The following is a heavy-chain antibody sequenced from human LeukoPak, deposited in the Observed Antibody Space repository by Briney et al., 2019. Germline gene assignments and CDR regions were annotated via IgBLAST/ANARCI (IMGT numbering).Heavy chain of an antibody. CDR1: GFTFSNYA. D-gene: IGHD3-10*01. J-gene: IGHJ4*02. V-gene: IGHV3-23*01. Sequence: GGSLRLSCAASGFTFSNYAMSWVRQAPGKGLQWVSAFSGSGGSTYYADSVKGRFTISRDNAKNSLYLQMNSLRAEDTAVYYCVKEASALWFGELSYYFDYWGQGTLVTVSS. CDR3: VKEASALWFGELSYYFDY. CDR2: FSGSGGST.